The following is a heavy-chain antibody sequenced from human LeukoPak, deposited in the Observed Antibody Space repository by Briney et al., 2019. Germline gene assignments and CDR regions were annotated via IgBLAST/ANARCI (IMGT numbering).Heavy chain of an antibody. V-gene: IGHV4-34*01. Sequence: KPSETLSLTCAVYGGSLTDYYWAWIRQPPGKGLEWIGEINHSGSTYFSPSLKSRVTISLDTSKNQFFLKLNSVTAADTAVYYCAREDWYFDLWGRGTLVTVSS. CDR3: AREDWYFDL. J-gene: IGHJ2*01. CDR1: GGSLTDYY. CDR2: INHSGST.